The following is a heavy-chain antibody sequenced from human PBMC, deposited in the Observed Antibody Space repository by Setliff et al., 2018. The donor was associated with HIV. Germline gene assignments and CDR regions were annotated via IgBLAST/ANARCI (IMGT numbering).Heavy chain of an antibody. V-gene: IGHV4-4*08. CDR2: IYTNGST. CDR3: ASGREAVAGALHFDY. D-gene: IGHD6-19*01. CDR1: GGSISSYF. J-gene: IGHJ4*02. Sequence: SETLSLTCTVSGGSISSYFWGWIRQPPGKGLEWIGYIYTNGSTNYNPSLKSRVTISVDTSKNQFSLKLNSVTAADTAVYYCASGREAVAGALHFDYWGQGPLVTVSS.